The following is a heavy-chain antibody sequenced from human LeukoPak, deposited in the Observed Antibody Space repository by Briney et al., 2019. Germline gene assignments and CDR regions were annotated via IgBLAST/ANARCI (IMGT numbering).Heavy chain of an antibody. CDR2: INYSGRA. J-gene: IGHJ4*02. V-gene: IGHV4-39*07. Sequence: SETLSLTCTASGGSISTNSYYWGSIRQSPGKGLEWVGSINYSGRAYYNPSLKSRVTISADTSNQFSLKLTTVTAADTAVYYCAKDGSDNWGLFDSWGQGTLVTVSS. CDR1: GGSISTNSYY. CDR3: AKDGSDNWGLFDS. D-gene: IGHD1-1*01.